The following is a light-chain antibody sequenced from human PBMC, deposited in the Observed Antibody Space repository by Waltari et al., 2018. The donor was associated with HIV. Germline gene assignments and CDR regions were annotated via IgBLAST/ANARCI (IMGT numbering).Light chain of an antibody. J-gene: IGKJ2*01. CDR2: GAS. CDR3: QQYNNWPPSYT. CDR1: KRVSSN. Sequence: EIVMTQSPATLSVSPGERATLSCRASKRVSSNLAWYQQKPGQAPRLLIYGASTRATGIPARFSGSGSGTEFTLTISSLQSEDFAVYYCQQYNNWPPSYTFGQGTKLEIK. V-gene: IGKV3-15*01.